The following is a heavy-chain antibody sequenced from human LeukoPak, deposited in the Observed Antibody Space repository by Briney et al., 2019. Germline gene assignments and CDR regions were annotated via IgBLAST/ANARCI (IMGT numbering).Heavy chain of an antibody. CDR3: ARDLRGWYGGH. V-gene: IGHV3-74*01. Sequence: PGGSLRLPCAASGFTFSNNWMHWVRQAPGKGLVWVSRINSDGSSTNYADSVKGRFTISRDNAKNTLYLQMNSLRAEDTAVYYCARDLRGWYGGHWGHGTLVTVSS. J-gene: IGHJ4*01. D-gene: IGHD6-19*01. CDR1: GFTFSNNW. CDR2: INSDGSST.